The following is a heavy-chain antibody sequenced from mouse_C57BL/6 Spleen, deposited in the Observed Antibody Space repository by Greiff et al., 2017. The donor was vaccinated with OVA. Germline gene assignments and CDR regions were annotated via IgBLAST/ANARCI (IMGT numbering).Heavy chain of an antibody. CDR2: ISSGSSTI. J-gene: IGHJ4*01. V-gene: IGHV5-17*01. CDR1: GFTFSDYG. CDR3: ARGYDPHYAMDY. Sequence: EVHLVESGGGLVKPGGSLKLSCAASGFTFSDYGMHWVRQAPEKGLEWVAYISSGSSTIYYADTVKGRFTISRDNAKNTLFLQMTRLRSEDTGMYYCARGYDPHYAMDYWGQGTSVTVSS. D-gene: IGHD1-2*01.